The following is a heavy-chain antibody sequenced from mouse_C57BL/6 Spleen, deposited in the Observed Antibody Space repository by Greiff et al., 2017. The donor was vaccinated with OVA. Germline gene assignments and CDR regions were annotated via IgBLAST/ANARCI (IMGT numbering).Heavy chain of an antibody. J-gene: IGHJ3*01. Sequence: VQLQQSGAELVKPGASVKMSCKASGYTFTSYWITWVKQRPGQGLEWIGDIYPGSGSTNYNEKFKSKATLTVDTSSSTAYMQLSSLTSEDSAVYYCARGLYDGYSPGFAYWGQGTLVTVSA. D-gene: IGHD2-3*01. CDR1: GYTFTSYW. V-gene: IGHV1-55*01. CDR2: IYPGSGST. CDR3: ARGLYDGYSPGFAY.